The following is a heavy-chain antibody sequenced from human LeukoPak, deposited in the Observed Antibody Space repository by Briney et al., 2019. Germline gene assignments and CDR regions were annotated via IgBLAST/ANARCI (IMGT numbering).Heavy chain of an antibody. CDR1: GFTFDDYA. V-gene: IGHV3-9*01. CDR3: AKEGGDFSFDY. CDR2: ISWNSGSI. Sequence: GRSLRLSCAASGFTFDDYAMHWVRQAPGKGLEWVSGISWNSGSIGYADSVKGRFTISRDNAKNSLYLQMNSLRAEDTALYYCAKEGGDFSFDYWGQGTLVTVSS. D-gene: IGHD4-17*01. J-gene: IGHJ4*02.